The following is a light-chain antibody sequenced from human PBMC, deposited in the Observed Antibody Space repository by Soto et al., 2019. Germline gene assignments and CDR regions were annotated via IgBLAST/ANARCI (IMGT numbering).Light chain of an antibody. J-gene: IGKJ1*01. CDR1: QSISSW. V-gene: IGKV1-5*01. CDR3: QQYNTYPWT. CDR2: DAS. Sequence: DIQMTQSPSTLSATVGDRVTITCRASQSISSWLAWYQQKPGKAPNLLIYDASSLESGVPSRFGGSGSGTEFTLTISSLQPADFATYYCQQYNTYPWTFGQGTKVEIK.